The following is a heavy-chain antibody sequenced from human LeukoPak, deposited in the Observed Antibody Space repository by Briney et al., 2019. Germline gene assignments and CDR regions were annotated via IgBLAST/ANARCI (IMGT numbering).Heavy chain of an antibody. Sequence: PGGSLRLACAACGFTFSSYSMNWVRQAPGKGLEWISSISSSSSYIYYADSVKGRFTISRDNAKNSLYLQMNTLRPEDTAVYYCAKDVGYLTSRPHNWFDPWGQGTLVTVSS. D-gene: IGHD5-18*01. CDR2: ISSSSSYI. V-gene: IGHV3-21*01. CDR1: GFTFSSYS. J-gene: IGHJ5*02. CDR3: AKDVGYLTSRPHNWFDP.